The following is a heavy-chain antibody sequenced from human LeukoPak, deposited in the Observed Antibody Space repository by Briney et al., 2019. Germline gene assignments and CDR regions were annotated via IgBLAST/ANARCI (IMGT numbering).Heavy chain of an antibody. V-gene: IGHV4-59*01. CDR3: ARDRGITIFGGGDYYYYMDV. Sequence: SETLSLTCTVSGGSISSYYWSWIRQPPGKGLEWIGDIYYSGSTNYNPSLKSRVTISVDTSKNQFSLKLSSVTAADTAVYYCARDRGITIFGGGDYYYYMDVWGKGTTVAVSS. CDR2: IYYSGST. D-gene: IGHD3-3*01. CDR1: GGSISSYY. J-gene: IGHJ6*03.